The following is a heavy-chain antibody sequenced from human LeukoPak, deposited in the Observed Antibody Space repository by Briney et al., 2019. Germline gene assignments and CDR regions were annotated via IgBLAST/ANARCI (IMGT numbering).Heavy chain of an antibody. J-gene: IGHJ4*02. CDR1: GYTLSSYG. V-gene: IGHV1-18*01. CDR3: ALSYYYDSSGYYAFDY. Sequence: ASVKVSCKASGYTLSSYGISWLRQAPGQGLEWMGWISAYNGNTNYAQKLQGRVTMTTDTSTSTAYMELRSLRSDDTAVYYCALSYYYDSSGYYAFDYWGQGTLVTVSS. D-gene: IGHD3-22*01. CDR2: ISAYNGNT.